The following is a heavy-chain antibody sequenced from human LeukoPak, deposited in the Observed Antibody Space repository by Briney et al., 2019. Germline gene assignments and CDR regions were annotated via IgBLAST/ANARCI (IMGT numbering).Heavy chain of an antibody. CDR2: IYSGGST. Sequence: GGSLRLSCAASGFTVSSNYMSWVRQAPGKGLEWVSVIYSGGSTYYADSVKGRFTISRDNSKNTVYLQMNSLRVEDTAVYYCAGASRELSYYYYGMDVWGQGTTVTVSS. CDR3: AGASRELSYYYYGMDV. D-gene: IGHD3-16*02. CDR1: GFTVSSNY. J-gene: IGHJ6*02. V-gene: IGHV3-66*01.